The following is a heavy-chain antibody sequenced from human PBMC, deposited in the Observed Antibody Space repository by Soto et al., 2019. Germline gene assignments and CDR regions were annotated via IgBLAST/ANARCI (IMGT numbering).Heavy chain of an antibody. CDR1: GFTFSKAW. CDR3: TTLGTGYNTYAFDY. J-gene: IGHJ4*02. CDR2: IKSRDNGGTP. V-gene: IGHV3-15*01. D-gene: IGHD6-25*01. Sequence: EVQLVESGGGLVKPGGSLTLSCAASGFTFSKAWMGWVRQAPGKGLEWVGRIKSRDNGGTPDYAAPVKGRFTISRDDSKTTQYLQMSSLKTEDTAVYYYTTLGTGYNTYAFDYWGQGLLVTVSS.